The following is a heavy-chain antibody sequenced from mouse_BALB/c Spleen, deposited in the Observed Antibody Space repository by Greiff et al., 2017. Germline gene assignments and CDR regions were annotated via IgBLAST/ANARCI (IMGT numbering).Heavy chain of an antibody. Sequence: LVESGGGLVQPGGSRKLSCAASGFTFSSFGMHWVRQAPEKGLEWVAYISSGSSTIYYADTVKGRFTISRDNPKNTLFLQMTSLRSEDTAMYYCASGTGTGYAMDYWGQGTSVTVSS. CDR2: ISSGSSTI. D-gene: IGHD4-1*01. V-gene: IGHV5-17*02. J-gene: IGHJ4*01. CDR3: ASGTGTGYAMDY. CDR1: GFTFSSFG.